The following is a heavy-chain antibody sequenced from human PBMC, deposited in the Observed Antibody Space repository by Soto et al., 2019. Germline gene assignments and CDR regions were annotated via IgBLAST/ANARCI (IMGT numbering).Heavy chain of an antibody. CDR3: ARGVGGYCSGSSCYDYYYYAMDV. J-gene: IGHJ6*02. CDR2: IYHSGST. D-gene: IGHD2-2*01. Sequence: PXETLSLTCTVAGCSINSGDYYWTWVRQPPGKGLEWIGYIYHSGSTHSNPSLKIRVTISVDTSKNQFSLNLSSVTATDTAVYYCARGVGGYCSGSSCYDYYYYAMDVWGQGTTVTVSS. V-gene: IGHV4-30-4*01. CDR1: GCSINSGDYY.